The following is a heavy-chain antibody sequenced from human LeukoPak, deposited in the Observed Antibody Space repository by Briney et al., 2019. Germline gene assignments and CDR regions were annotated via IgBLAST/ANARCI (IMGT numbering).Heavy chain of an antibody. CDR1: GGSISSYY. CDR3: ARGGYYYDSSGYWGAFDI. CDR2: IYYSGST. D-gene: IGHD3-22*01. Sequence: SETLSLTCTVSGGSISSYYWSWIRQPPGKGLEWIGYIYYSGSTSYNPSLKSRVTISVDTSKNQFSLKLSSVTAADTAVYYCARGGYYYDSSGYWGAFDIWGQGTMVTVSS. J-gene: IGHJ3*02. V-gene: IGHV4-59*01.